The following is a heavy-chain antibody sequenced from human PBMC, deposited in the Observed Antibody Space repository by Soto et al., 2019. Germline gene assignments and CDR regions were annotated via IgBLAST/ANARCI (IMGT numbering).Heavy chain of an antibody. V-gene: IGHV2-5*02. CDR2: IYWDDDK. J-gene: IGHJ6*02. Sequence: QITLKESGPTLVKPTQTLTLTCTFSGFSLSTSGEGVGWIRQPPGKALEWLALIYWDDDKRYSPFLKSRLTFTKDPSKNQVVITMPNMDPVDTATYYCAHKGGRGAGMDVWGQGTTVTVSS. D-gene: IGHD2-15*01. CDR3: AHKGGRGAGMDV. CDR1: GFSLSTSGEG.